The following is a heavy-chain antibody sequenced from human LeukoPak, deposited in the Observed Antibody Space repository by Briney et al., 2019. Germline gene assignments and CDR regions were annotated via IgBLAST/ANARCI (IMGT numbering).Heavy chain of an antibody. CDR1: GYTFTSYG. D-gene: IGHD3-22*01. Sequence: GATVKVSCKASGYTFTSYGISWVRQAPGQGLEWMGWISAYNGNTNYAQKLQGRVTTTTDTSTSTAYMELRSLRSDDTAVYYCARDFYDSSGDTYAFDIWGQGTMVTVSS. CDR2: ISAYNGNT. V-gene: IGHV1-18*01. CDR3: ARDFYDSSGDTYAFDI. J-gene: IGHJ3*02.